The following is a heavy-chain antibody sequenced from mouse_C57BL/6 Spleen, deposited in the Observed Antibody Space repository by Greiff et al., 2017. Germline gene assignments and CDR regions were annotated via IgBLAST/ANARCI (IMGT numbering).Heavy chain of an antibody. CDR2: IDPETGGT. Sequence: VQLKQSGAELVRPGASVTLSCKASGYTFTDYEMHWVKQTPVHGLEWIGAIDPETGGTAYNQKFKGKAILTADKSSSTAYMELRSLTSEDSAVYYCTRWHFDYWGQGTTLTVSS. CDR1: GYTFTDYE. CDR3: TRWHFDY. J-gene: IGHJ2*01. V-gene: IGHV1-15*01.